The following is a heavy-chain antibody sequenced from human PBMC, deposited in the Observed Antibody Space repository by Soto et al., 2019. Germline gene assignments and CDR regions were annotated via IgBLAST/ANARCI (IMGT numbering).Heavy chain of an antibody. CDR1: GFTFSNAW. Sequence: PGGSLRISCAASGFTFSNAWMNWVRQAPGKGLEWVGRIKSKTDGGTTDYAAPVKGRFTISRDDSKNTLYLQMNSLKTEDTAVYYCQRELLLNYYYGMDVWGQGTTVTVSS. V-gene: IGHV3-15*07. CDR2: IKSKTDGGTT. J-gene: IGHJ6*02. CDR3: QRELLLNYYYGMDV. D-gene: IGHD1-26*01.